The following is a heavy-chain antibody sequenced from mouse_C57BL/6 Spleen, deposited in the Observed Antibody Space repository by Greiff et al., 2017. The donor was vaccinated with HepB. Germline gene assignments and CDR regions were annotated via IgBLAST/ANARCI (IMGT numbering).Heavy chain of an antibody. Sequence: VQLQQPGAELVKPGASVKLSCKASGYTFTSYWMQWVKQRPGQGLEWIGEIDPSDSYTNYNQKFKGKATLTVDTSSSTAYMQLSSLTSEDSAVYYCARELGHFDVWGTGTTVTVSS. V-gene: IGHV1-50*01. CDR3: ARELGHFDV. J-gene: IGHJ1*03. CDR1: GYTFTSYW. CDR2: IDPSDSYT.